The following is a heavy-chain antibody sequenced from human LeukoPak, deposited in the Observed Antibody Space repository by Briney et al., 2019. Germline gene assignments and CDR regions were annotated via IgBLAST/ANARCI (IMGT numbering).Heavy chain of an antibody. CDR1: GFIFTNYF. CDR2: IKHDGSEK. J-gene: IGHJ6*02. V-gene: IGHV3-7*01. Sequence: PGGSLRLSCAASGFIFTNYFMSWVRQAPGKGLEWVASIKHDGSEKYYVDSVKGRFTISRDNAKNSLYLQMNSLRAEDTAVYYCARAMDVWGHGTTVTVSS. CDR3: ARAMDV.